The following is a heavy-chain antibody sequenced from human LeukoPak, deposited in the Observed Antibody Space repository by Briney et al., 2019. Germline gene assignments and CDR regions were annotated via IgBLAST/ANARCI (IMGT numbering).Heavy chain of an antibody. CDR3: ARDGGDCSGGSCYKGDFDY. CDR1: GFTFSSYS. D-gene: IGHD2-15*01. J-gene: IGHJ4*02. V-gene: IGHV3-21*01. Sequence: GGSLRLSCAASGFTFSSYSMNWVRQAPGKGLEWVSSISSSSSYIYYADSVKGRFTISRDNAKNSLYLQMNGLRAEDTAVYYCARDGGDCSGGSCYKGDFDYWGQGTLVTVSS. CDR2: ISSSSSYI.